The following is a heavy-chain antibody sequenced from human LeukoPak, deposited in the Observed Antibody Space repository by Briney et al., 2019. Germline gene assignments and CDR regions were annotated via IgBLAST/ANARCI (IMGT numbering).Heavy chain of an antibody. CDR2: ISGGDDT. D-gene: IGHD2-15*01. CDR3: ARGYCSGGSCYSIAY. J-gene: IGHJ4*02. CDR1: GFTFSSYA. V-gene: IGHV3-23*01. Sequence: GGSLRLSCAASGFTFSSYALSWVRQAPGKGLEWVSGISGGDDTYYADSVKGRFTISRDNSKKILYLQVNSLRAEDTAVYYCARGYCSGGSCYSIAYWGQGTLVTVSS.